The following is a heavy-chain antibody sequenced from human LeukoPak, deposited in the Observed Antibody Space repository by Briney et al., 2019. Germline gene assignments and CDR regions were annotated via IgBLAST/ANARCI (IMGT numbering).Heavy chain of an antibody. J-gene: IGHJ6*03. CDR3: ARDGRQGSYYYYMDV. CDR2: INPNSGGT. Sequence: ASVKVSCKASGYTFTGYYMHWVRQAPGQGLEWMGWINPNSGGTNYAQKFQGRVTMTRDTSISTAYMELSMLTSDDTALYYCARDGRQGSYYYYMDVWGKGTTVTVSS. CDR1: GYTFTGYY. V-gene: IGHV1-2*02. D-gene: IGHD2-15*01.